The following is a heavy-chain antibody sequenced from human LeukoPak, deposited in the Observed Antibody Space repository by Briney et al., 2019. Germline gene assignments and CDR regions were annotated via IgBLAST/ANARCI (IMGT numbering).Heavy chain of an antibody. CDR2: IYPPDSDT. Sequence: PGESLKISCKGSGYTFTSYWIGWVRQMPGKGLELMGVIYPPDSDTRYSPSFQGQVTISADRFISTAYVQWRSLKASDTAFYYCARVGGSFPSALDFWGQGTLVTVSP. V-gene: IGHV5-51*01. D-gene: IGHD1-26*01. J-gene: IGHJ4*02. CDR3: ARVGGSFPSALDF. CDR1: GYTFTSYW.